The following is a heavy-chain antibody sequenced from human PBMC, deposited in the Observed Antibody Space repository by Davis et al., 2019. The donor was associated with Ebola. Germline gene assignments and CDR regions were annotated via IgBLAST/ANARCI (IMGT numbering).Heavy chain of an antibody. J-gene: IGHJ4*02. CDR2: IFYNGIT. CDR1: GGSISFYY. CDR3: ARANTGMVPPKIDS. D-gene: IGHD5-18*01. V-gene: IGHV4-59*01. Sequence: SETLSLTCNVSGGSISFYYWNWIRQAPGKGLEWIGDIFYNGITNYNPSLKRRLTISIDTSTNQFSLKLRSVTAADTAMYYCARANTGMVPPKIDSWGQGTKVTVSS.